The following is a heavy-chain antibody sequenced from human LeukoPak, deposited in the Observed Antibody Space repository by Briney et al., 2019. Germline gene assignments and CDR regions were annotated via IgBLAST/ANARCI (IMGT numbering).Heavy chain of an antibody. Sequence: SQTLSLTCTDSGGSISSGGYYWSWIRQPPGKGLEWIGYIYHSGSTYYNPSLKSRVTISVDTSKNQFSLKLSSVTAADTAVYYCARPIEYSSSSPSAFDIWGQGTMVTVSS. V-gene: IGHV4-30-2*03. D-gene: IGHD6-6*01. CDR1: GGSISSGGYY. CDR2: IYHSGST. CDR3: ARPIEYSSSSPSAFDI. J-gene: IGHJ3*02.